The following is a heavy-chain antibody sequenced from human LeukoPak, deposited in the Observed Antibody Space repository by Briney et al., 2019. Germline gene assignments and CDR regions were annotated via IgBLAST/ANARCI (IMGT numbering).Heavy chain of an antibody. CDR2: INPNSGGT. CDR3: ARGSSWSPLDAFDI. J-gene: IGHJ3*02. D-gene: IGHD6-13*01. V-gene: IGHV1-2*04. CDR1: GYAFTGYY. Sequence: ASVKVSCKASGYAFTGYYMHWVRQAPGQGLEWMGWINPNSGGTNYAQKFQGWVTMTRDTSISTAYMELSRLRSDDTAVYYCARGSSWSPLDAFDIWGQGTMVTVSS.